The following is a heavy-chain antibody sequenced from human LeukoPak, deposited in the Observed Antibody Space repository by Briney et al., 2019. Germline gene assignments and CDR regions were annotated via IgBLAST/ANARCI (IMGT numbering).Heavy chain of an antibody. CDR3: AKVLKEIPLWLPFDY. CDR2: ISGSGGST. CDR1: GFTFSSYA. J-gene: IGHJ4*02. V-gene: IGHV3-23*01. D-gene: IGHD5-18*01. Sequence: GGSLRLSCAASGFTFSSYAMSWVRQAPGKGLEWVSAISGSGGSTYYADSVKGRFTISRDNSKNTLYLQMNSLRAEDTAVYYCAKVLKEIPLWLPFDYWGQGTLVTVSS.